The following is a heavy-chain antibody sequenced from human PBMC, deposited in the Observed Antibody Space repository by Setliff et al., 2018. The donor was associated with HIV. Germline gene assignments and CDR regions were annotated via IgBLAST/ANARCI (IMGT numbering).Heavy chain of an antibody. CDR3: TRNLYYYTSGIHFGVY. CDR1: GYTFTTYH. V-gene: IGHV1-46*01. Sequence: ASVKVSCKASGYTFTTYHMHWLRQAPGQGLEWMGIINPKNRSTTYAQRFQDRVTMTSDTSTNTFYMELSSLKSEDTAVYYCTRNLYYYTSGIHFGVYWGQGTPVTVSS. D-gene: IGHD3-10*01. CDR2: INPKNRST. J-gene: IGHJ4*02.